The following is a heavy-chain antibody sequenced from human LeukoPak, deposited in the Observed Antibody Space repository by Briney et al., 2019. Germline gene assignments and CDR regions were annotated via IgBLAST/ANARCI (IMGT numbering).Heavy chain of an antibody. D-gene: IGHD3-22*01. Sequence: QAGGSLRLSCAASGFTVSSNYMSWVRQAPGKGLEWVSVIYSGGSTYYADSVKGRFTISRDNSKNTLYLQMNSLRAEDTAVYYCARVIISYYYDSSGYPGIFDYWGQGTLVTVSS. J-gene: IGHJ4*02. CDR3: ARVIISYYYDSSGYPGIFDY. CDR2: IYSGGST. V-gene: IGHV3-66*01. CDR1: GFTVSSNY.